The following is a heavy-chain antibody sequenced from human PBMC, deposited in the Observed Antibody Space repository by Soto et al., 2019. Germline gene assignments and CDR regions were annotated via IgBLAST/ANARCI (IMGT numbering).Heavy chain of an antibody. D-gene: IGHD2-2*01. J-gene: IGHJ3*01. CDR3: SIGSWSAETFDV. Sequence: QVHLEQSGAEVKKPGSSVKVSRKAAGGTFSTYTLIWVRQAPGQGLEWMGRIIPMLTVTNSAQKFQGRVTLTADKSTSTAFMELTSLTSDDTAVYYCSIGSWSAETFDVWGQGTTVTVSS. CDR2: IIPMLTVT. CDR1: GGTFSTYT. V-gene: IGHV1-69*02.